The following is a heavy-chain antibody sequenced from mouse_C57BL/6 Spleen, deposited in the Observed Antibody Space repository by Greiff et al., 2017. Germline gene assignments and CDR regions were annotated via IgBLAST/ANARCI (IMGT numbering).Heavy chain of an antibody. CDR3: ARGGYGNHWYFDV. J-gene: IGHJ1*03. Sequence: QVQLKQPGAELVKPGASVKLSCKASGYTFTSYWLHWVKQRPGQGLEWIGMIHPNSGSTNYNEKFKSKATLTVDKSSSTAYMQLSSLTSEDSAVYYCARGGYGNHWYFDVWGTGTTVTVSS. CDR1: GYTFTSYW. CDR2: IHPNSGST. V-gene: IGHV1-64*01. D-gene: IGHD2-1*01.